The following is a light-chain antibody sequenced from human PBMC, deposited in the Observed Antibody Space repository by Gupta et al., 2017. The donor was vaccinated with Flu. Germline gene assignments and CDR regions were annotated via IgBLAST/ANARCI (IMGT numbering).Light chain of an antibody. CDR2: RVS. Sequence: DVVMTQSPLSLPVTLGQPASISCRSSQSLVHSNGNTYLTWFQQRPGQSPRRLMYRVSNRDSGVPDRFSCSGSGTDFTLKISRVEAEDVGVYYCMQGTHWPTFGQGTKVEIK. CDR3: MQGTHWPT. J-gene: IGKJ1*01. CDR1: QSLVHSNGNTY. V-gene: IGKV2-30*02.